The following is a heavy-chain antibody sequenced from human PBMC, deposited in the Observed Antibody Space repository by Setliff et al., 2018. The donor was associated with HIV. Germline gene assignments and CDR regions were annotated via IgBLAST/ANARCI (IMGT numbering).Heavy chain of an antibody. Sequence: SVKVSCKASGYTSTSYDINWVRQAPGQGLEWMGGIISIFDKANYAQKFHGRLTITADDSTRTVYMELNSLGSGDTAVYYCARGGVRGYSYGEAFDIWGQGTLVTVSS. D-gene: IGHD5-18*01. CDR2: IISIFDKA. V-gene: IGHV1-69*13. J-gene: IGHJ3*02. CDR1: GYTSTSYD. CDR3: ARGGVRGYSYGEAFDI.